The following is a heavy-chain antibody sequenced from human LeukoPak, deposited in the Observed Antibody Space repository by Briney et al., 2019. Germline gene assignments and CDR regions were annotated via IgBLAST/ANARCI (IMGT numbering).Heavy chain of an antibody. V-gene: IGHV4-4*09. J-gene: IGHJ2*01. CDR3: ARFHSGPSGWYVLWYFDL. Sequence: SETLSLTCTVSGGSVSTYCWSWIRQPPGKGLEWIGYIYNSESTKYNSSLESRVTMSVDTSKNQLYLKLSSVTAADTAVYYCARFHSGPSGWYVLWYFDLWGRGTLVTVSS. CDR1: GGSVSTYC. CDR2: IYNSEST. D-gene: IGHD6-19*01.